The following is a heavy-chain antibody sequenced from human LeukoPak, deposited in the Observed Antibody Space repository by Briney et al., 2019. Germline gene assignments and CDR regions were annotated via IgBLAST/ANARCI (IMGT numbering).Heavy chain of an antibody. V-gene: IGHV3-30*02. CDR3: AGGSGWIHDY. Sequence: GGSLRLSCAASGFTFSSYGMHWVRQAPGKGLEWVSFIRYDGSNEYYADSVRGRFTISRDNAKNSLYLQMNSLRAEDTAVYFCAGGSGWIHDYWGQGTLVTVSS. J-gene: IGHJ4*02. D-gene: IGHD6-19*01. CDR2: IRYDGSNE. CDR1: GFTFSSYG.